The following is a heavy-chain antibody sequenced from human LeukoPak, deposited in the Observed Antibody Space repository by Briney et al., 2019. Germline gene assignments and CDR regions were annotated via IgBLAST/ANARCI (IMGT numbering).Heavy chain of an antibody. D-gene: IGHD3-16*01. Sequence: GASVKVSCKASGYTFTSYNINWVRQATGQGLEWMGWMNPNSGNTGYAQKFQGRVTITRNTSISTAYMELSSLRPEDTAVYYCARDNDSRDPPHFDYWGQGTLVTVSS. CDR3: ARDNDSRDPPHFDY. J-gene: IGHJ4*02. V-gene: IGHV1-8*03. CDR2: MNPNSGNT. CDR1: GYTFTSYN.